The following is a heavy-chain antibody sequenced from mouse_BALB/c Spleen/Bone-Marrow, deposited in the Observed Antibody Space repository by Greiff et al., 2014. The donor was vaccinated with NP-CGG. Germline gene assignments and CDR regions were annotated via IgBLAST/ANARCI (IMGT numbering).Heavy chain of an antibody. J-gene: IGHJ3*01. CDR1: GFAFTSYY. D-gene: IGHD4-1*01. CDR2: IDPYNGGT. V-gene: IGHV1S135*01. Sequence: EVKLMESGPELVKPGASVKVSCKASGFAFTSYYMHWVKQSPGKSLEWIGYIDPYNGGTSYNQKFKGKATLTDDKSSSTAYMHLNSLTTEDSTVYYCARIGIGNIGGAYWGQGTLVTVSA. CDR3: ARIGIGNIGGAY.